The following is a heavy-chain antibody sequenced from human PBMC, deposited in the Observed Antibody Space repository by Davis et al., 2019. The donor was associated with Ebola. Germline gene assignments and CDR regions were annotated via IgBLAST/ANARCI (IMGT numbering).Heavy chain of an antibody. CDR2: IYPGDSDT. Sequence: PGGSLRLSCKGSGYSFTSYWIGWVRQMPGKGLEWMGIIYPGDSDTRYSPSFQGQATISVDKSISTAYLQWSSLKASDTAMYYCARRLPYGDYPFDYWGQGTLVTVSS. V-gene: IGHV5-51*01. CDR3: ARRLPYGDYPFDY. CDR1: GYSFTSYW. D-gene: IGHD4-17*01. J-gene: IGHJ4*02.